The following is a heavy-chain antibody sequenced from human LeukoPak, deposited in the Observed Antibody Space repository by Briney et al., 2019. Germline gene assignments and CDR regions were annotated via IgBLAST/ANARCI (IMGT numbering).Heavy chain of an antibody. CDR3: AMPPILTGYSYYFDN. CDR2: ISYDGSNK. CDR1: GFTFSSYA. V-gene: IGHV3-30*03. J-gene: IGHJ4*02. Sequence: GGSLRLSCAASGFTFSSYAMSWVRQAPGKGLEWVAVISYDGSNKYYADSVKGRFTISRDNSKNTLYLQMNSLRAEDTAVYYCAMPPILTGYSYYFDNWGQGTLVTVSS. D-gene: IGHD3-9*01.